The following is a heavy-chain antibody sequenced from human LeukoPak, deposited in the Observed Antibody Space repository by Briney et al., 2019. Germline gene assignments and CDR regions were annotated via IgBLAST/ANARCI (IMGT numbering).Heavy chain of an antibody. CDR2: INHSGST. Sequence: SETLSLTCAVYGGSFSGYYWSWIRQPPGKGLEWIGEINHSGSTNYNPSLKSRVTISVDTSKKQFSLKLSSVTAADTAVYYCARGRHVAANWFDPWGQGTLVTVSS. CDR1: GGSFSGYY. J-gene: IGHJ5*02. CDR3: ARGRHVAANWFDP. V-gene: IGHV4-34*01. D-gene: IGHD6-6*01.